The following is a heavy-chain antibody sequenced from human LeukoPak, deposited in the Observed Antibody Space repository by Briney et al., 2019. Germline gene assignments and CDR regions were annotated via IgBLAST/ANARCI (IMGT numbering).Heavy chain of an antibody. D-gene: IGHD3-22*01. CDR3: ARHGGPYESSGYLHYLDY. CDR2: VHYSGST. Sequence: SETLSLTCSVSGGSISNYYWSWIRQPPGKGLEWLGYVHYSGSTNYNPSLKSRLTISPDTSKNQFSLKLTSVTAADTAVYYCARHGGPYESSGYLHYLDYWGQGTLVTVSS. V-gene: IGHV4-59*08. CDR1: GGSISNYY. J-gene: IGHJ4*02.